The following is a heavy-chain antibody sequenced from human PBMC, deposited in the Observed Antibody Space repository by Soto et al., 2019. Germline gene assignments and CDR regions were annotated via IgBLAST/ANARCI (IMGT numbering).Heavy chain of an antibody. CDR2: IYYSGST. Sequence: PSETLSLTCTVSGGSISSGDYYWSWIRQPPGKGLEWIGYIYYSGSTYYNPSLKSRVTVSVDTSKNQFSLKLSSVTAADTAVYYCARVLIRRHSSGYYYGSDWFDPWGQGTLVTVSS. CDR1: GGSISSGDYY. CDR3: ARVLIRRHSSGYYYGSDWFDP. D-gene: IGHD3-22*01. V-gene: IGHV4-30-4*01. J-gene: IGHJ5*02.